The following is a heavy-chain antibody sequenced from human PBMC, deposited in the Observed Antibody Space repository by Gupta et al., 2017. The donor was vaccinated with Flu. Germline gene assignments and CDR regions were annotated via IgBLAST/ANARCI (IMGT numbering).Heavy chain of an antibody. Sequence: EVQLLESGGGLVQPGGSLRLSCAASGFTFSSYAMSWVRQAPGKGLEWVSAISGSGGSTYYADSVKGRFTISRDNSKNTLYLQMNSLRAEDTAGYYCAKDDLDIVVVPAAIRPFDYWGQGTLVTVSS. D-gene: IGHD2-2*02. V-gene: IGHV3-23*01. J-gene: IGHJ4*02. CDR2: ISGSGGST. CDR1: GFTFSSYA. CDR3: AKDDLDIVVVPAAIRPFDY.